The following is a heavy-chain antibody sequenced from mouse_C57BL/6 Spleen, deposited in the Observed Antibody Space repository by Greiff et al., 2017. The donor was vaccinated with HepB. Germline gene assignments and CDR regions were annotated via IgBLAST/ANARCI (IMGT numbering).Heavy chain of an antibody. J-gene: IGHJ2*01. CDR3: ARSITTVLDY. V-gene: IGHV1-69*01. CDR1: GYTFTSYW. CDR2: IDPSDSYT. D-gene: IGHD1-1*01. Sequence: QQSCKASGYTFTSYWMHWVKQRPGQGLEWIGEIDPSDSYTNYNQKFKGKSTLTVDKSSSTAYMQLSSLTSEDSAVYYCARSITTVLDYWGQGTTLTVSS.